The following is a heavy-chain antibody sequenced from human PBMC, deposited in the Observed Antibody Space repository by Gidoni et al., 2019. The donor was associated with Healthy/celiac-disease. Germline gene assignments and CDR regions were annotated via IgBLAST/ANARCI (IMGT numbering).Heavy chain of an antibody. CDR3: AKSGITGTKGY. Sequence: EVQLLESGGGLVQPGGSLRLSCAASGFTFSSYALSWVRQAPGKGLEWDAAISGSGGSTYYADSVKGRCTISRDKSKNTRYLQRNSLRAEDTAVYYCAKSGITGTKGYWGQGTLVTVSS. CDR2: ISGSGGST. D-gene: IGHD1-20*01. CDR1: GFTFSSYA. V-gene: IGHV3-23*01. J-gene: IGHJ4*02.